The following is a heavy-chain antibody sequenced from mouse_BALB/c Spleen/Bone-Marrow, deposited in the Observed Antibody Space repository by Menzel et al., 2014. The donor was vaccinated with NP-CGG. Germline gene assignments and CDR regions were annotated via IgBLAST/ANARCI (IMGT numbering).Heavy chain of an antibody. CDR2: IWAGGST. D-gene: IGHD3-1*01. CDR1: GFSLTSYG. CDR3: ARDRGPPY. J-gene: IGHJ3*01. Sequence: ESGPGLVAPSQSLSITCTVSGFSLTSYGVHWVRQPPGKGLEWLGVIWAGGSTNYNSALMSRLSISKDNSKSQVCLKMNSLQTDDTAMYYCARDRGPPYWGQGTLVTVSA. V-gene: IGHV2-9*02.